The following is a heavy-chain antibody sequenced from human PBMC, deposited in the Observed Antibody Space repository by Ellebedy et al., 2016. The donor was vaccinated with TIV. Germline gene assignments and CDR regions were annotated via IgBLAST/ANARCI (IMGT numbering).Heavy chain of an antibody. CDR1: GDSLISYY. V-gene: IGHV4-59*01. CDR3: AREGRSQDFDY. J-gene: IGHJ4*02. Sequence: GSLRLXXTVSGDSLISYYWSWIRQPPGKGLEWIGYVYYSGSTNYNPSLKSRVTISVDTSKNQFSLKLSSVTAADTAVYYCAREGRSQDFDYWGQGALVTVSS. CDR2: VYYSGST.